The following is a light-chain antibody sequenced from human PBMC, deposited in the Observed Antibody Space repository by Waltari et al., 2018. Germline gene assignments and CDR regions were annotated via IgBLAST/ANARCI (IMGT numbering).Light chain of an antibody. J-gene: IGKJ4*01. CDR2: DAS. CDR1: QDISNS. V-gene: IGKV1-33*01. Sequence: DIQMTQSPSSLSASVGARATITCQASQDISNSLNWYQQKPGKAPKLLIYDASNLETGVPSRFSGSGSGTDFTFTISSLRPEDIATYYCQHYDNLPPPLTFGGGTKVEIK. CDR3: QHYDNLPPPLT.